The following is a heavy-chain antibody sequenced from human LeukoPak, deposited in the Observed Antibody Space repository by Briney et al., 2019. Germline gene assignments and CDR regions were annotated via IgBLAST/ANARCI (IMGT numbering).Heavy chain of an antibody. D-gene: IGHD6-13*01. J-gene: IGHJ4*02. V-gene: IGHV3-9*01. CDR2: ITWNSDNR. CDR3: TRDFSSRWYTELFDH. CDR1: GFTFDDYA. Sequence: GGSLRLSCAASGFTFDDYAMHWVRQAPGKGLEWVSGITWNSDNRGYADSVKGRFTISRDNAKNSLYLQMNSLRAEDTAFYYCTRDFSSRWYTELFDHWGRGTLVTVSS.